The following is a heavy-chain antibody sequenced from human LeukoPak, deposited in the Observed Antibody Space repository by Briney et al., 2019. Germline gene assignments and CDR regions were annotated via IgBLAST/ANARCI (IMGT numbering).Heavy chain of an antibody. CDR1: GLTVSDNY. J-gene: IGHJ6*02. CDR3: ARNSFRVNTHYFYGMDV. D-gene: IGHD3-10*01. V-gene: IGHV3-53*01. CDR2: IYSGGTT. Sequence: GGSLRLSCAASGLTVSDNYMSWVRQAPGKGLEWVSVIYSGGTTYYADSVKGRFTISRDNSKNTLHLQMSGLRAEDTAVYYCARNSFRVNTHYFYGMDVWGQGTTVTVSS.